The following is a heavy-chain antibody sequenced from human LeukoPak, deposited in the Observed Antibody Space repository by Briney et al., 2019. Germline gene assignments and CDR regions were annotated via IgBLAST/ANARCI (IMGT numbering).Heavy chain of an antibody. CDR2: IYYSGST. D-gene: IGHD3-10*01. V-gene: IGHV4-39*01. CDR3: ASQGDITMVRGVCVD. CDR1: GGSISSSSYY. Sequence: SETLSLTCTVSGGSISSSSYYWGWIRQPPGKGLEWIGSIYYSGSTYYNPSLKSRVTISVDTSKNQFSLKLSSVTAADTAVYYCASQGDITMVRGVCVDWGQGTLVTVSS. J-gene: IGHJ4*02.